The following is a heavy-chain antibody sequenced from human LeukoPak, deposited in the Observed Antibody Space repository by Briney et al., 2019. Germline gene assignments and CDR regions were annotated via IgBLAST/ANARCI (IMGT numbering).Heavy chain of an antibody. CDR2: ISTYNGNT. CDR1: GYTFTNYG. J-gene: IGHJ4*02. CDR3: ARDTPDLLMVYAIVIDY. D-gene: IGHD2-8*01. V-gene: IGHV1-18*01. Sequence: ASVKVSCKASGYTFTNYGISWVRQAPGQGLEWMGWISTYNGNTNSAQKLQGRVTMTTDTSASTAYMELRSLRSDDTAVYYCARDTPDLLMVYAIVIDYWGQGTLVTVSS.